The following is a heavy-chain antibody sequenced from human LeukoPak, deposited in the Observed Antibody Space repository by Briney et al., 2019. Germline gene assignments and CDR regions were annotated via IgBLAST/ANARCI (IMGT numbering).Heavy chain of an antibody. CDR2: MNQDGSAK. CDR1: GFTFSDSW. D-gene: IGHD3-16*01. CDR3: ATYTHWVAGDV. V-gene: IGHV3-7*01. J-gene: IGHJ6*02. Sequence: GGSLRLSCAASGFTFSDSWMSWIRRAPGKGLEWVANMNQDGSAKDYVDSVKGRFTISRDNARNSLYLQMSSLRAEDTAVYYCATYTHWVAGDVWGQGTTVTVSS.